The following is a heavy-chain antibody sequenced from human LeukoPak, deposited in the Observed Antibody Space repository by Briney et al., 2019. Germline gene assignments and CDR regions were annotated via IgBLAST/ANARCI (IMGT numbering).Heavy chain of an antibody. Sequence: SETLSLTCTVSGGSISSYYWSWIRQPPGKGLEWIGYIYYSGSTNYNPSLKSRVTISVDTSKNQFSLKMSSMTAADTAVYYRATAKGSVAGLIDYWGQGTPVTVSS. CDR2: IYYSGST. CDR1: GGSISSYY. V-gene: IGHV4-59*01. CDR3: ATAKGSVAGLIDY. J-gene: IGHJ4*02. D-gene: IGHD6-19*01.